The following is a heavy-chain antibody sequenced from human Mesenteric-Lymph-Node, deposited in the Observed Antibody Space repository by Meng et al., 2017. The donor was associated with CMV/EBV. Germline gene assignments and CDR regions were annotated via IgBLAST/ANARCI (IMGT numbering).Heavy chain of an antibody. CDR1: GFTFDDYG. CDR3: ARGLGYCSGGSCATIVFFDY. CDR2: INWNGGST. V-gene: IGHV3-20*04. Sequence: GESLKISCAASGFTFDDYGMTWVRQAPGKGLEWVCGINWNGGSTGYADSVKGRFTISRDNAKNSLYLQMNSLRAEDTALYYCARGLGYCSGGSCATIVFFDYWGQGTLVTVSS. D-gene: IGHD2-15*01. J-gene: IGHJ4*02.